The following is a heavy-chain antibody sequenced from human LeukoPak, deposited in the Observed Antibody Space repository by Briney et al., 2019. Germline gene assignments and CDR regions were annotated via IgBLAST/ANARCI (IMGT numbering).Heavy chain of an antibody. CDR3: AKDQGDYYYYGMDV. V-gene: IGHV3-30*18. Sequence: GGSLRLSCAASGFTFSSYGMHWVRQAPGKGLEWVAVISYDGSNKYYADSVKGRFTISRDNSKNTLYLRMNSLRAEDTAVYYCAKDQGDYYYYGMDVWGKGTTVTVSS. CDR2: ISYDGSNK. J-gene: IGHJ6*04. CDR1: GFTFSSYG.